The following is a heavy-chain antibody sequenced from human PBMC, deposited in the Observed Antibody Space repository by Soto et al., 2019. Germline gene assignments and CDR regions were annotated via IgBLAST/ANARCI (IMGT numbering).Heavy chain of an antibody. CDR2: IIPIFGTA. CDR1: GGPSISYA. CDR3: ARGATVSDFDY. D-gene: IGHD4-17*01. V-gene: IGHV1-69*01. J-gene: IGHJ4*02. Sequence: SVKVSCKASGGPSISYAIIWVRQAPGQGLEWMGGIIPIFGTANYAQKFQGRVTITADESTSTAYMELSSLRSEDTAVYYCARGATVSDFDYWGQGTLVTVSS.